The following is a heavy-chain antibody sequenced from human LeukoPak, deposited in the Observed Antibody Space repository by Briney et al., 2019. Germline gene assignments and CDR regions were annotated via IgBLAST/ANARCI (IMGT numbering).Heavy chain of an antibody. CDR1: GFTVRSNY. Sequence: GSLRLSCAASGFTVRSNYMSWVRQAPGKGLEWVSLISWDGGSTYYADSVKGRFTISRDNSKNSLYLQMNSLRAEDTALYYCAKAPGYYYYYMDVWGKGTTVTVSS. CDR3: AKAPGYYYYYMDV. V-gene: IGHV3-43D*03. CDR2: ISWDGGST. D-gene: IGHD3-10*01. J-gene: IGHJ6*03.